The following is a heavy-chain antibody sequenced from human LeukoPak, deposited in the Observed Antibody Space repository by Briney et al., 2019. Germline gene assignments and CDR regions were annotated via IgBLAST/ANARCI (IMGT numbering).Heavy chain of an antibody. Sequence: PGRSLRLSCAASGFTFSSYAMHWVRQAPGKGLEWVAVISYDGSNKYYADSVKGRFTISRDNSKNTLYLQMNSLRAEDTAVYYCARGIYYYDSSGYDDAFDIWGQETMVTVSS. V-gene: IGHV3-30-3*01. CDR1: GFTFSSYA. CDR3: ARGIYYYDSSGYDDAFDI. J-gene: IGHJ3*02. D-gene: IGHD3-22*01. CDR2: ISYDGSNK.